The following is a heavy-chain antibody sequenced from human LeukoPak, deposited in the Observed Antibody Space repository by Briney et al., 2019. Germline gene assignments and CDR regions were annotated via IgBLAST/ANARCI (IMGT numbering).Heavy chain of an antibody. Sequence: GGSLRLSCAASGFTFNTYAMTWVRQAPGKGLEWVSVISGSASSTYYADSVKGRFTISRDNSKNTLYLQMNSLRAEDTAVYYCAKGRWFGEEYRNLPLLLDYWGQGTLVTVSS. CDR2: ISGSASST. D-gene: IGHD3-10*01. V-gene: IGHV3-23*01. J-gene: IGHJ4*02. CDR1: GFTFNTYA. CDR3: AKGRWFGEEYRNLPLLLDY.